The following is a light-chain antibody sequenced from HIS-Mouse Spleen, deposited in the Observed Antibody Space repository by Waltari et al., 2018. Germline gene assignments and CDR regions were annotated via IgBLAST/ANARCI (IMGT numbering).Light chain of an antibody. J-gene: IGLJ1*01. V-gene: IGLV1-47*01. CDR3: AAWDDSLSGHYV. Sequence: QSVLTQPPSASGTPGQRVTISCSGSSSNIGSNYVYWYQQLPGTAPKLRPYRNNPRPYGVPDRFSGSKSGTSASLAISGVRSEDEADYYCAAWDDSLSGHYVFGTGTKVTVL. CDR2: RNN. CDR1: SSNIGSNY.